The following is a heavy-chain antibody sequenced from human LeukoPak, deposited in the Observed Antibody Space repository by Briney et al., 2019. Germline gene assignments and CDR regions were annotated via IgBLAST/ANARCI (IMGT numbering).Heavy chain of an antibody. J-gene: IGHJ4*02. CDR1: DYTFTSYG. CDR2: ISAYNGNT. Sequence: ASVKVSCKASDYTFTSYGISWVRQAPGQGLEWMGWISAYNGNTNYAQKLQGRVTMTTDTSTSTAYMELRSLRSDDTAVYYCAKGEHPPEYYDFWSGYYFSVWGQGTLVTVSS. CDR3: AKGEHPPEYYDFWSGYYFSV. D-gene: IGHD3-3*01. V-gene: IGHV1-18*01.